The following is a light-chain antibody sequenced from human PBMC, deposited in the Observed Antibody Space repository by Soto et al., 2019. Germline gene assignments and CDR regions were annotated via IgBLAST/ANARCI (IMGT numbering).Light chain of an antibody. J-gene: IGLJ2*01. Sequence: QSVLTQPLSVSGAPGQRVTISCTGSSSNIGAGYDVHWYQQLPGTAPKLLIYGNSNRPSGVPDRFSGSKSGTSASLAITGLQAEDEADYYCQSYDSSLSGSNVVFGGGPKLTVL. CDR2: GNS. V-gene: IGLV1-40*01. CDR3: QSYDSSLSGSNVV. CDR1: SSNIGAGYD.